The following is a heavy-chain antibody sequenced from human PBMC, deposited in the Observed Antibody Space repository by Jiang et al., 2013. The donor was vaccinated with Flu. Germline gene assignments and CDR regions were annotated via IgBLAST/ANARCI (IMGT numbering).Heavy chain of an antibody. CDR2: IYPADSNT. Sequence: GAEVKKPGESLKISCKGSGYSFSTYWIGWVRQMPGKGLEWMGLIYPADSNTQYSPSFKGQVTISVDRSINTAYLQWHTLEASDTAMFYCVRLPESTLVSDAYFFDSWGQGTLVTVSS. CDR1: GYSFSTYW. V-gene: IGHV5-51*01. J-gene: IGHJ4*02. CDR3: VRLPESTLVSDAYFFDS. D-gene: IGHD3-10*01.